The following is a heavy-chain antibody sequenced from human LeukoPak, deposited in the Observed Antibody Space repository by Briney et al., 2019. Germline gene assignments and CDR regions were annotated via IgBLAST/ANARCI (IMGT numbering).Heavy chain of an antibody. D-gene: IGHD1-26*01. V-gene: IGHV1-69-2*01. Sequence: GATVKISCKASGYTFTDYYMHWVQQAPGKGLEWMGRVDPEDGETIYAEKFQGRVTITADTSTDTAYMELSSLRSEDTAVYYCATGVPTGGSYPDYWGQGTLVTVSS. CDR1: GYTFTDYY. J-gene: IGHJ4*02. CDR2: VDPEDGET. CDR3: ATGVPTGGSYPDY.